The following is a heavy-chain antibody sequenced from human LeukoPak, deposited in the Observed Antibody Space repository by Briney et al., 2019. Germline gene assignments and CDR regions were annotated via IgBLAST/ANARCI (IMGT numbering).Heavy chain of an antibody. CDR1: GGSVSGYY. D-gene: IGHD3-3*01. CDR3: ARGETYYDFWSGYSNNWFDP. J-gene: IGHJ5*02. V-gene: IGHV4-34*01. CDR2: INHSGST. Sequence: PSETLSLTCAVYGGSVSGYYWSWIRQPPGKGLEWIGEINHSGSTNYNPSLKSRVTISVDRSKNQFSLKLSSVTAADTAVYYCARGETYYDFWSGYSNNWFDPWGQGTLVTVSS.